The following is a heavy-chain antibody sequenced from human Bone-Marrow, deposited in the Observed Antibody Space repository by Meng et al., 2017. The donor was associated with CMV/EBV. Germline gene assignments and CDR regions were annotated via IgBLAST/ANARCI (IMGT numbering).Heavy chain of an antibody. V-gene: IGHV3-30*02. CDR3: ARDCQGSGWYAYYYYYYGMDV. D-gene: IGHD6-19*01. CDR2: IRYDGSNK. J-gene: IGHJ6*02. CDR1: GFTFSSYG. Sequence: GGSRRLSCAASGFTFSSYGMHWVRQAPGKGLEWVAFIRYDGSNKYYADSVKGRFTISRDNSKNTLYLQMNSLRAEDTAVYYCARDCQGSGWYAYYYYYYGMDVWGQGTTVTVSS.